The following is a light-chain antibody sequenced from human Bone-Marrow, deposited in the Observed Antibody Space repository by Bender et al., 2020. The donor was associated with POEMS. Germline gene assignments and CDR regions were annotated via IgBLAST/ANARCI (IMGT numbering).Light chain of an antibody. CDR1: SGSIASNY. J-gene: IGLJ2*01. CDR2: EDD. CDR3: QSYDSSTMV. Sequence: FTLTQPHSVSESPGKTVTISCTCSSGSIASNYVQWYQQRPVCDPTTVIYEDDRRPSGVPDRFSGSIDSSSNSASLTISGLNTEDEADYYCQSYDSSTMVFGGGTTLTAL. V-gene: IGLV6-57*02.